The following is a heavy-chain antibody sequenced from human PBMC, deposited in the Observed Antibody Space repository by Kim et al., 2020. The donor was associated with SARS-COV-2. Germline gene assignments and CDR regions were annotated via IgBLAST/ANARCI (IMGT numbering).Heavy chain of an antibody. V-gene: IGHV3-48*03. D-gene: IGHD2-8*01. J-gene: IGHJ6*02. Sequence: GGSLRLSCAASGFTFSQAEMNWFRQTPGKGPEWLSYIRSSGSFINYADSVKGRFITSRDNAKNSLYLQMNSLSDDDSAVYYCARGNPVSVWGQGTTVTVS. CDR1: GFTFSQAE. CDR2: IRSSGSFI. CDR3: ARGNPVSV.